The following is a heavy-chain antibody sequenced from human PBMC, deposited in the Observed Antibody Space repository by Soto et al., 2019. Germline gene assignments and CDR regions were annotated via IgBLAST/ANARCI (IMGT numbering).Heavy chain of an antibody. Sequence: GGSLRLSCAASGFTFSSYAMSWVRQAPGKGLEWVSAISGSGGSTYYADSVKGRFTISRDNSKNTLYLQMNSLRAEDTAVYYCAKSGGFGGVARRFFDYWGQGTLVTVSS. V-gene: IGHV3-23*01. CDR3: AKSGGFGGVARRFFDY. CDR1: GFTFSSYA. J-gene: IGHJ4*02. CDR2: ISGSGGST. D-gene: IGHD3-16*01.